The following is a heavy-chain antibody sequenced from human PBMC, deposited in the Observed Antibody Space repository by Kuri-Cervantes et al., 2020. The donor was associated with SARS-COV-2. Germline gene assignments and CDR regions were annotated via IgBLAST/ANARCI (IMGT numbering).Heavy chain of an antibody. CDR3: ARGLRGLTHDY. V-gene: IGHV4-39*01. Sequence: SETLSLTCTVSGGSISSSSYYWGWFRQPPGKGLEWIGSIYYSGSTYYNPSLKSRVTISVDTSKNQFSLKLSSVTAADTAVYYCARGLRGLTHDYWGQGTLVTVSS. J-gene: IGHJ4*02. CDR1: GGSISSSSYY. CDR2: IYYSGST. D-gene: IGHD4/OR15-4a*01.